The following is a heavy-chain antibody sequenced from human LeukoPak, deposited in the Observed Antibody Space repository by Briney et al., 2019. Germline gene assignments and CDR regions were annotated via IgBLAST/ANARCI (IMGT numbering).Heavy chain of an antibody. CDR3: ARHEYSSGCLLDY. Sequence: GSLRLSCAASGFTFSDHYWGWIRQPPGKGLEWIGSIYYSGSTHYNPSLKSRVTISVDTSKNQFSLKLSSVTAADTAVYYCARHEYSSGCLLDYWGQGTLVTVSS. V-gene: IGHV4-39*01. D-gene: IGHD6-19*01. CDR2: IYYSGST. CDR1: GFTFSDHY. J-gene: IGHJ4*02.